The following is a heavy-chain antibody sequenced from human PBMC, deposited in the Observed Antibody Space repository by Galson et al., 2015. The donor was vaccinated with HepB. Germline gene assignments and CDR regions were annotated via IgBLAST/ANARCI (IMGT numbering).Heavy chain of an antibody. CDR3: AREVLARVTQLVSDYYHGMDV. CDR1: GGTFSNYA. V-gene: IGHV1-69*13. D-gene: IGHD1-1*01. CDR2: IIPIFAAT. Sequence: SVKVSCKASGGTFSNYAISWVRQAPGQGLEWMGGIIPIFAATNYAQNFQGRVTITADESTSTAYMELSGLRSEDTAVYYCAREVLARVTQLVSDYYHGMDVWGQGTTVTVSS. J-gene: IGHJ6*02.